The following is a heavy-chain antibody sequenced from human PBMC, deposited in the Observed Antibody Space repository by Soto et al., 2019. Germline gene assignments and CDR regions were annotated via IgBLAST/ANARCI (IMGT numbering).Heavy chain of an antibody. D-gene: IGHD3-22*01. Sequence: PGGSLRLSCAASGFTFSSYWMSWVRQAPGKGLEWVANIKQDGSEKYYVDSVKGRFTISRDNAKNSLYLQMNSLRAEDTAVYYCARQKAWTGEWLSLYAPGMDVWGQGTTVTVSS. CDR2: IKQDGSEK. CDR3: ARQKAWTGEWLSLYAPGMDV. J-gene: IGHJ6*02. CDR1: GFTFSSYW. V-gene: IGHV3-7*01.